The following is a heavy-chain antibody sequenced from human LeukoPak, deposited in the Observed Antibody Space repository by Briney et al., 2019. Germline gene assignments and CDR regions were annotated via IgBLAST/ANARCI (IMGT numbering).Heavy chain of an antibody. CDR1: GGSISSSSYY. CDR3: ARTGIQLWLLAPSYYFDY. CDR2: IYYSGST. V-gene: IGHV4-39*01. J-gene: IGHJ4*02. Sequence: SETLSLTCTVSGGSISSSSYYWGWIRQPPGKGLEWIGSIYYSGSTYYNPSLKSRVTISVDTSKNQFSLKVSSVTAADTAVYYCARTGIQLWLLAPSYYFDYWGQGTLVTVSS. D-gene: IGHD5-18*01.